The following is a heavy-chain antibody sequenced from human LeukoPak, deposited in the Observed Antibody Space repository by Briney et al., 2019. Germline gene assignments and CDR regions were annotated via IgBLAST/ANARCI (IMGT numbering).Heavy chain of an antibody. D-gene: IGHD3-10*01. V-gene: IGHV3-74*01. CDR2: ISNDGTST. J-gene: IGHJ5*01. CDR1: GVTFSSHS. CDR3: ARGWFGPDS. Sequence: PGGSLRLSCAASGVTFSSHSMHWVRQAPGKGLVWVSGISNDGTSTTYADSVKGRFTISRDNVKNTLYLQMHSLRAEDTAVYSCARGWFGPDSCGQGTLVTVSS.